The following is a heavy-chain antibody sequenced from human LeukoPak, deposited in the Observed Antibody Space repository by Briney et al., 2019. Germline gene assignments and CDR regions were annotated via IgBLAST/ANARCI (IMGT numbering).Heavy chain of an antibody. V-gene: IGHV3-48*04. Sequence: GGSLRLSCAASGFSFSSYGMNWVRQAPGKGLEWVSYISSSGSTIYYADSVKGRFTISRDNAKNSLYLQMNSLRAEDTAVYYCARVPQPDYDFWSGYLNYYYYYMDVWGKGTTVTVSS. CDR2: ISSSGSTI. D-gene: IGHD3-3*01. CDR1: GFSFSSYG. CDR3: ARVPQPDYDFWSGYLNYYYYYMDV. J-gene: IGHJ6*03.